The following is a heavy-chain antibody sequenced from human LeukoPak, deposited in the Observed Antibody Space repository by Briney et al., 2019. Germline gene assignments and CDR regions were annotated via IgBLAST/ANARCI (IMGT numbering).Heavy chain of an antibody. CDR1: GFTFSRYA. J-gene: IGHJ4*02. Sequence: GGSQRLSYAASGFTFSRYAMSWVRQAPGKGLEWVSAISGSGGSTYYADSVKGRFTISRDNSKNTLYLQMNSLRAEDTAVYYCAKAPPVLLWFGELTNTDFDYWGQGTLVTVSS. CDR2: ISGSGGST. V-gene: IGHV3-23*01. CDR3: AKAPPVLLWFGELTNTDFDY. D-gene: IGHD3-10*01.